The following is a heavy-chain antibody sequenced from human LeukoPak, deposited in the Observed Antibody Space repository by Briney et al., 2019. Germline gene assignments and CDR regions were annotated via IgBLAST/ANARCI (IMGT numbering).Heavy chain of an antibody. CDR1: GGSFSGYY. Sequence: PSETLSLTCAVYGGSFSGYYWSWIRQPPGKGLEWIGEINHSGSTNYNPSLKSRVTISVDTSKNQFSLKLSSVTAADTAVYYCARRDSGSTRYYYYGMDVWGQGTTVTVSS. CDR3: ARRDSGSTRYYYYGMDV. D-gene: IGHD1-26*01. J-gene: IGHJ6*02. V-gene: IGHV4-34*01. CDR2: INHSGST.